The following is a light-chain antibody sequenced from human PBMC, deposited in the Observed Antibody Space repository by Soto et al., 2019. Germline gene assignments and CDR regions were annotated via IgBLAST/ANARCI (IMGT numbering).Light chain of an antibody. CDR3: QQYRRSSIT. V-gene: IGKV3-20*01. J-gene: IGKJ5*01. Sequence: ETVLTQSPGTLSVSPGESATLSCRASQSVSSSYLAWYQQKRGQAPRLLIYGASSRATGVPDRFTGSGSGTDFTLTITRLEPEDFAVYFCQQYRRSSITFGQGTRLDIK. CDR1: QSVSSSY. CDR2: GAS.